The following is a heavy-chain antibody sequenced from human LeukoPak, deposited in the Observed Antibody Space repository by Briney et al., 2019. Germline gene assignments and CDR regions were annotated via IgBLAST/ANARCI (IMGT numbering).Heavy chain of an antibody. CDR3: AKDLRGAINY. J-gene: IGHJ4*02. CDR2: IYSDNT. CDR1: GFTVSSNS. D-gene: IGHD3-10*01. Sequence: GGSLRLSCTVSGFTVSSNSMSWVRQAPGKGLEWVSFIYSDNTHYSDSVKGRFTISRDNSKNTLYLQMNSLRAEDTAVYYCAKDLRGAINYWGQGTLVTVSS. V-gene: IGHV3-53*01.